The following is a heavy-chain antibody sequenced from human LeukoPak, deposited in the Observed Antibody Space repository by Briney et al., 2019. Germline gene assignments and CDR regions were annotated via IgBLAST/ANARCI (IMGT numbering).Heavy chain of an antibody. CDR1: GVSTSSDY. CDR3: ARGLMTYYYGSSASRPRLNYYFDC. J-gene: IGHJ4*02. V-gene: IGHV4-4*07. CDR2: IDTSGST. D-gene: IGHD3-22*01. Sequence: PSETLSLTCTVSGVSTSSDYWNWIRQAAGKGLEWIGRIDTSGSTNYNPSLNRGGTMSIDTSQAQFSLRLSSVTAADTALYSCARGLMTYYYGSSASRPRLNYYFDCWGQGILVTVSS.